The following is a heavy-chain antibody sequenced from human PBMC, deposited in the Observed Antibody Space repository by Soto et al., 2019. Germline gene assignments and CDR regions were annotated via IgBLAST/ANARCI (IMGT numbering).Heavy chain of an antibody. CDR3: ARDGSGSGSLWRFWFDP. D-gene: IGHD3-10*01. CDR1: GGSISSGGYS. J-gene: IGHJ5*02. CDR2: IYHSGST. Sequence: QLQLQESGSGLVKPSQTLSLTCAVSGGSISSGGYSWRWIRQPPGQGLEWIGYIYHSGSTYYNPSLKSRVTISVDRSKNQCSLKLSSVTAADTAVYYCARDGSGSGSLWRFWFDPWGQGTLVTVSS. V-gene: IGHV4-30-2*01.